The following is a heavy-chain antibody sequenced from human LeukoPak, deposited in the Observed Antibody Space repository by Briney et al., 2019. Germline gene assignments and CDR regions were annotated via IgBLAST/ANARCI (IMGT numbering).Heavy chain of an antibody. CDR3: ARADCSSTNCYEFDY. V-gene: IGHV3-11*04. CDR2: ISSSGRTI. Sequence: PGGSLRLSCAASGFTFSDYYMSWIRQAPGKGLEWVSYISSSGRTIYYEDSVKGRFTISRDNAKTSLYLHMNSLRAEDTALYYCARADCSSTNCYEFDYWGQGTLVTVSS. CDR1: GFTFSDYY. J-gene: IGHJ4*02. D-gene: IGHD2-2*01.